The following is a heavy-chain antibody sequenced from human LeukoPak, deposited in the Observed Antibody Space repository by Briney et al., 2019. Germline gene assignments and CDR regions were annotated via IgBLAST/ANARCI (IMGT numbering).Heavy chain of an antibody. J-gene: IGHJ4*02. CDR3: AREGYYGSGSPPSLYFDY. Sequence: HPGGSLRLSCAASGFTFSSYGMHWVRQAPGKGLEWVAVISYDGSNKYYADSVKGRFTTSRDNSRSTLYLQMNSLRPEDTAIYYCAREGYYGSGSPPSLYFDYWGQGTLVTVSS. V-gene: IGHV3-30*03. D-gene: IGHD3-10*01. CDR1: GFTFSSYG. CDR2: ISYDGSNK.